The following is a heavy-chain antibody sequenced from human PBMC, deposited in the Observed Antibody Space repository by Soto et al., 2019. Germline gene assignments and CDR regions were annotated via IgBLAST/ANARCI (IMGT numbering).Heavy chain of an antibody. J-gene: IGHJ4*02. CDR2: IFSSGST. D-gene: IGHD6-13*01. CDR1: GGSINSGGYY. CDR3: ARGCRRPGYSRSIVFDY. V-gene: IGHV4-31*03. Sequence: QVQLQESGPGLVKPSQTLSLICTVSGGSINSGGYYWNWIRQPPGKGLEWLGYIFSSGSTYYNPFLRRRVTISRDTSDNQFCSKLGSVAAADTAVYFCARGCRRPGYSRSIVFDYWGQGTLVNVSS.